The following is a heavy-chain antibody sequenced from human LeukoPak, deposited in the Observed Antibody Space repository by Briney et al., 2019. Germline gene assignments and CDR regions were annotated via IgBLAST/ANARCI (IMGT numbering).Heavy chain of an antibody. CDR2: INAGNGNT. V-gene: IGHV1-3*01. D-gene: IGHD2-15*01. CDR3: ARCGGYCGGGSCPSQYCFGY. J-gene: IGHJ4*02. CDR1: GYTFTSYA. Sequence: GASVKVSCKASGYTFTSYAMHWVRQAPGQRLEWMGWINAGNGNTKYSQKFQGRVTITRDTSASTAYMELSSLRSEDTAVYYCARCGGYCGGGSCPSQYCFGYWGQGTLVTGSS.